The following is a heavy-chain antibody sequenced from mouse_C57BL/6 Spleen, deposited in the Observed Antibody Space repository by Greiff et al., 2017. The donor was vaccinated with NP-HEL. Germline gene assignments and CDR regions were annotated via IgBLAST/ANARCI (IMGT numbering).Heavy chain of an antibody. D-gene: IGHD1-1*01. Sequence: EVMLVESGGGLVQSGRSLRLSCATSGFTFSDFYMEWVRQAPGKGLEWIAASRNKANDYTTEYSASVKGRFIVSRDTSQSILYLQMNALRAEDTAIYYCARDANYGSSGWYFDVWGTGTTVTVSS. J-gene: IGHJ1*03. CDR3: ARDANYGSSGWYFDV. CDR2: SRNKANDYTT. CDR1: GFTFSDFY. V-gene: IGHV7-1*01.